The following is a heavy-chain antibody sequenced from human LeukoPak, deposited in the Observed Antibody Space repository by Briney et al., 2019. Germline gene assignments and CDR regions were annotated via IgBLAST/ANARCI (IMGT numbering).Heavy chain of an antibody. J-gene: IGHJ4*02. CDR3: ARDGDSGGYYYGPFDN. CDR2: ISSSRRTI. D-gene: IGHD3-22*01. Sequence: QSGGSLRLSCAASGFTFSLFGMTWVRQAPGKGLEWISYISSSRRTINYADSVKGRFTISRDNAKNSLYLQMNNLRAEDTAVYYCARDGDSGGYYYGPFDNWGQGTLATVSS. CDR1: GFTFSLFG. V-gene: IGHV3-48*04.